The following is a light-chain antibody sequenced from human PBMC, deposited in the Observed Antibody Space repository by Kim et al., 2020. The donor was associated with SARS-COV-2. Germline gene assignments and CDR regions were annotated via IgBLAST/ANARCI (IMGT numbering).Light chain of an antibody. CDR2: DVS. CDR3: TSHTTSRTFI. Sequence: GQSSTSSCTGTSSDIGAYDYVSWYLQHPGKAPPTIIYDVSKRPSGISNRFSGSKSGNTASLTISGLQAEDEADYYCTSHTTSRTFIFGSGTKVTVL. CDR1: SSDIGAYDY. J-gene: IGLJ1*01. V-gene: IGLV2-14*03.